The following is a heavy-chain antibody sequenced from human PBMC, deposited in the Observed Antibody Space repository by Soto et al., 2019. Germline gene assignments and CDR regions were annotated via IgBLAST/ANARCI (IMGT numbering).Heavy chain of an antibody. CDR2: IGQDGNGK. J-gene: IGHJ4*02. CDR1: GFSISGNW. D-gene: IGHD6-19*01. V-gene: IGHV3-7*01. Sequence: EVQLVESGGGLVQPGGSLRLSCVLSGFSISGNWMIWVRQAPGRGPEWVANIGQDGNGKNYVDSVKGRFTISRDNANNSLFLQMNSLRVEDTAVYYCARGQGWADYWGQGTLVTVSS. CDR3: ARGQGWADY.